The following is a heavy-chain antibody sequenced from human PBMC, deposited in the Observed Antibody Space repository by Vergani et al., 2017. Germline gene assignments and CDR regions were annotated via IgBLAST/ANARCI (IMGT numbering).Heavy chain of an antibody. J-gene: IGHJ4*02. CDR3: AKRVEYSSSSAYFDY. V-gene: IGHV3-23*01. CDR1: GFTFNNFG. D-gene: IGHD6-6*01. Sequence: EVQLLESGGGLVQPGGSLRLSCAASGFTFNNFGMNWVRQAPGKGLEWVSSVIDTGGGTYYADSVKGRFTISRDNSKNTVYLQMNSLRAEDTAVYYCAKRVEYSSSSAYFDYWGQGTLVSVSS. CDR2: VIDTGGGT.